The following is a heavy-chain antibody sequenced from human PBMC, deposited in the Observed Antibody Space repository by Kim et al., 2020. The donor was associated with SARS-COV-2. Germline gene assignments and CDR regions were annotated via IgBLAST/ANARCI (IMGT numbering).Heavy chain of an antibody. CDR3: TRDLYSIPYN. CDR1: GFRFTDYW. V-gene: IGHV3-74*01. CDR2: INREGTST. Sequence: GGSLRLSCAASGFRFTDYWMHWVRQAPGKGLVWVSRINREGTSTGYADSVRGRFTMSRDNAKNTVYLQMNSLRAEDTAVYFCTRDLYSIPYNWGQGMLVTVS. J-gene: IGHJ4*02. D-gene: IGHD4-4*01.